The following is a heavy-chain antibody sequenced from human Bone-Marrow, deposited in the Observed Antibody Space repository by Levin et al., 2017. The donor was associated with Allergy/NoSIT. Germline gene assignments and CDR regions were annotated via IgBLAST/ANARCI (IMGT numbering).Heavy chain of an antibody. CDR1: GFIFNSYA. J-gene: IGHJ4*02. Sequence: PGGSLRLSCAASGFIFNSYAMHWVRQAPGKGLEWVAVISNDGSKKYYADSVKGRFTISRDNSKRALYLQMNTLRTADTAVYYCLRDLRGSSRHVGVYWGQGTLVKVSS. CDR2: ISNDGSKK. D-gene: IGHD6-13*01. V-gene: IGHV3-30*04. CDR3: LRDLRGSSRHVGVY.